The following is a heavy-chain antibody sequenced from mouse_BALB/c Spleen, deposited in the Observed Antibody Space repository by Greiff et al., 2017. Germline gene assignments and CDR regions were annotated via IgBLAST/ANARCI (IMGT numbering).Heavy chain of an antibody. CDR2: INPGSGGT. CDR3: ARDYYGYWFAY. D-gene: IGHD1-2*01. V-gene: IGHV1-54*01. CDR1: GYAFTNYL. Sequence: QVQLQQSGAELVRPGTSVKVSCKASGYAFTNYLIEWVKQRPGQGLEWIGVINPGSGGTNYNEKFKGKATLTADKSSSTAYMQLSSLTSDDSAVYFCARDYYGYWFAYGGQGTLVTVSA. J-gene: IGHJ3*01.